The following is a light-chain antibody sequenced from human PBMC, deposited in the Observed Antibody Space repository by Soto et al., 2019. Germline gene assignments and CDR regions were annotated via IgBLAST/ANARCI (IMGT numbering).Light chain of an antibody. CDR1: QSVDNN. CDR3: QQYDQWPIT. J-gene: IGKJ5*01. Sequence: EIVMTQSPVTLSAPPGESATLSCRASQSVDNNVAWYQQKPGQAPRLLIYGASARALGIPDRFSGSGSGTEFSFTVTSLQSEDFAVYYCQQYDQWPITFGQGTRLEI. CDR2: GAS. V-gene: IGKV3-15*01.